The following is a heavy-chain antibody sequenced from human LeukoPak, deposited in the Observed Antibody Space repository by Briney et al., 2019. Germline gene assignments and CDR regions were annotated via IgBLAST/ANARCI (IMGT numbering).Heavy chain of an antibody. V-gene: IGHV4-30-4*08. CDR2: IYYSGST. J-gene: IGHJ3*02. CDR1: GGSISSGDYY. CDR3: ARIYDSSGYYHYSPDAFDI. D-gene: IGHD3-22*01. Sequence: SETLSLTCTVSGGSISSGDYYWSWIRQPPGKGLEWIGYIYYSGSTYYNPSLKSRVTISVDTSKNQFSLKLSSVTAADTAVYYCARIYDSSGYYHYSPDAFDIWGQGTMVTVSS.